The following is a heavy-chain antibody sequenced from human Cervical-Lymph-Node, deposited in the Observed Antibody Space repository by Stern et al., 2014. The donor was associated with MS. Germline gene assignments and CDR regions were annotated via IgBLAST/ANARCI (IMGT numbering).Heavy chain of an antibody. Sequence: VQLVESGAEVKKPGASGKVSCKASGYTFTSYDINWVRQATGQGLEWMGWMNRNRGNTGYAQKFQGRVTMTRNTSISTAYMELSSLRSEDTAVYYCARVREYCSSTSCYGWFDPWGQGTLVTVSS. J-gene: IGHJ5*02. CDR2: MNRNRGNT. D-gene: IGHD2-2*01. CDR1: GYTFTSYD. V-gene: IGHV1-8*01. CDR3: ARVREYCSSTSCYGWFDP.